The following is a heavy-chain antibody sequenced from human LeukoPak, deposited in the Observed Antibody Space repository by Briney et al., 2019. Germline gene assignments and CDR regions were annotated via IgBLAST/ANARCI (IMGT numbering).Heavy chain of an antibody. CDR3: AKCYYDSSGYYYGPFDY. CDR1: GFTFSSYG. Sequence: GGSLRLSCAASGFTFSSYGMSWVRQAPGKGLEWVSAISGSGGSTYYADSVKGWFTISRDNSKNTLYLQMNSLRAEDTAVYYCAKCYYDSSGYYYGPFDYWGQGTLVTVSS. CDR2: ISGSGGST. J-gene: IGHJ4*02. V-gene: IGHV3-23*01. D-gene: IGHD3-22*01.